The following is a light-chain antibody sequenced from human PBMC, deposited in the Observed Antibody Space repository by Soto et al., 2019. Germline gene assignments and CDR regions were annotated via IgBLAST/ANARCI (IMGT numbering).Light chain of an antibody. CDR3: QQYNNWPT. CDR2: GAS. CDR1: QSVGSTY. V-gene: IGKV3-15*01. Sequence: EIVLTQSPGTLSLFPGERATLSCRASQSVGSTYLAWYQQKPGQAPRLLIYGASTRATGIPARFTGSGSGTEFTLTISSLQSEDFAVYYCQQYNNWPTFGQGTKVDIK. J-gene: IGKJ1*01.